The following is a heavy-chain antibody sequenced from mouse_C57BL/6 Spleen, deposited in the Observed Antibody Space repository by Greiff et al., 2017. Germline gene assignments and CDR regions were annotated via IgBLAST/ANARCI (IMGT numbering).Heavy chain of an antibody. J-gene: IGHJ2*01. CDR3: ARRNLYYFDY. CDR2: IYPGDGDT. V-gene: IGHV1-80*01. Sequence: VQLKESGAELVKPGASVKISCKASGYAFSSYWMNWVKQRPGKGLEWIGQIYPGDGDTNYNGKFKGKATLTADKSSSTAYMQLSSLTSEDSAVYFCARRNLYYFDYWGQGTTLTVSS. CDR1: GYAFSSYW.